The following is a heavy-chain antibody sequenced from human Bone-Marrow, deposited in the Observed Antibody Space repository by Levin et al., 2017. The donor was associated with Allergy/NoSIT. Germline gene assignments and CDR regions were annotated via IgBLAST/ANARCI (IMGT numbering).Heavy chain of an antibody. J-gene: IGHJ3*02. CDR2: IYYSVST. CDR1: GGSISSSSYY. CDR3: ARGDKGGYTDGGACDI. D-gene: IGHD5-18*01. V-gene: IGHV4-39*01. Sequence: SQTLSLTCTVSGGSISSSSYYWGWIRQPPGKGLGWIWSIYYSVSTHYNPSLKSRVTISVDTSKSQFSLRLSSVTAADTAVYYWARGDKGGYTDGGACDIWGQGTMVTVSS.